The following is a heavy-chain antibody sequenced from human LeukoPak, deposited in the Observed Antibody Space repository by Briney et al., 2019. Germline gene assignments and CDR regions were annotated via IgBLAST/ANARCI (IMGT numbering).Heavy chain of an antibody. Sequence: PSETLSLTYTVSGGSISSYYWSWIRQPPGKGLEWIGYIYTSGSTNYNPSLKSRVTISVDTSKNQFSLKLSSVTAADTAVYYCARRLRWLQLDAFDIWGQGTMVTVSS. J-gene: IGHJ3*02. CDR3: ARRLRWLQLDAFDI. D-gene: IGHD5-24*01. CDR1: GGSISSYY. V-gene: IGHV4-4*09. CDR2: IYTSGST.